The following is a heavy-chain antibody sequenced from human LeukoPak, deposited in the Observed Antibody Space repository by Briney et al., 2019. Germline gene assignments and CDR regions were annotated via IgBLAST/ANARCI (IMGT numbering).Heavy chain of an antibody. V-gene: IGHV3-30*03. CDR3: ARDLGYYGSGSPPEY. CDR1: GFTLSSSG. Sequence: GGSLRLSCAASGFTLSSSGMHWVRQAPGKGLEWVALIPSDGSNKYYADSVKGRFTISRDNSKNTLYLQMNSLRAEDTAVYYCARDLGYYGSGSPPEYRGQGTLVTVSS. J-gene: IGHJ4*02. CDR2: IPSDGSNK. D-gene: IGHD3-10*01.